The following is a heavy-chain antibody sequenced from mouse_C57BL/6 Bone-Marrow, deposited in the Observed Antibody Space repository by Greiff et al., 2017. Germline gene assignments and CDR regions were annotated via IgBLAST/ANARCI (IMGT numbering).Heavy chain of an antibody. Sequence: EVQGVESGGDLVKPGGSLKLSCAASGFTFSSYGMSWVRQTPDKRLEWVATISSGGSYTYYPDSVKGRFTISRDNAKNTLYLQMSSLKSEDTATYYCVRQDYIAFAYCGQGTLVTVSA. CDR1: GFTFSSYG. CDR3: VRQDYIAFAY. CDR2: ISSGGSYT. V-gene: IGHV5-6*01. D-gene: IGHD2-12*01. J-gene: IGHJ3*01.